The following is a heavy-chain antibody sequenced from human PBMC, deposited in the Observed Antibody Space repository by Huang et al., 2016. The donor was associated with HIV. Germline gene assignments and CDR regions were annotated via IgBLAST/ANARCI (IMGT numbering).Heavy chain of an antibody. CDR1: GYIFTKYG. J-gene: IGHJ5*01. CDR2: ISANKCNP. V-gene: IGHV1-18*01. Sequence: QVELVQSGAEVKRPGASVRVSCKAAGYIFTKYGINWVRQAQGQGLEWMGWISANKCNPNYAEKLQGSVTLTRDTSATTAYMELRDVTSADTAVYYCARDHWYPLQNWFDLWGQGTLVTVSS. D-gene: IGHD1-1*01. CDR3: ARDHWYPLQNWFDL.